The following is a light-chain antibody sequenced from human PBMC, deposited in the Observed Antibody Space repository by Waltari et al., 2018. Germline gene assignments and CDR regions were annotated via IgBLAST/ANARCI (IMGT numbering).Light chain of an antibody. Sequence: QSALTQPASVSGSPGQSITISCTGSSSDVGFYNYVSWYQQYPGKAPKLMIYDVSNRPSGVSNRFSASKSGNTASLTISGLHPEDEADYYCSSYTSDHIYVFGTGTAVTVL. CDR3: SSYTSDHIYV. V-gene: IGLV2-14*03. CDR1: SSDVGFYNY. CDR2: DVS. J-gene: IGLJ1*01.